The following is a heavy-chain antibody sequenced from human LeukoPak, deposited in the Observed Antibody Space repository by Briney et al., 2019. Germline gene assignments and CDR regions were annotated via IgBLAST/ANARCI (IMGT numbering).Heavy chain of an antibody. CDR3: ARDFLHLGG. Sequence: GGSLRLSCAASGFAFSTYSMIWVRQAPGKVLEWVSYISPGSSTIYYADFAKGRFTISRDNAKNTLYLQMSSLRAEDTAVYFCARDFLHLGGWGQGTMVTVSS. D-gene: IGHD3-16*01. V-gene: IGHV3-48*01. CDR1: GFAFSTYS. CDR2: ISPGSSTI. J-gene: IGHJ3*01.